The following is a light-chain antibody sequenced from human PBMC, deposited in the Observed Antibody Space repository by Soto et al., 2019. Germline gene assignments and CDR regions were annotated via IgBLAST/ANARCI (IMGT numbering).Light chain of an antibody. J-gene: IGKJ2*01. CDR2: AAS. Sequence: DIQMTQSPSSRSASVGERVTIPCRASQSFASYLNWYQQKPGKAPKLLIYAASSLHSGVPSGFSGSGSGTDFTLTISSLQPEDFATYYCQQSYSTPRTFGQGTKLDIK. CDR3: QQSYSTPRT. CDR1: QSFASY. V-gene: IGKV1-39*01.